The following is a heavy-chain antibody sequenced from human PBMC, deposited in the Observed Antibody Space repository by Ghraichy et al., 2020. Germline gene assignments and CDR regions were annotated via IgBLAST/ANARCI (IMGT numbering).Heavy chain of an antibody. CDR1: GFTLSNHG. V-gene: IGHV3-33*01. D-gene: IGHD3-22*01. J-gene: IGHJ4*02. CDR2: SWHQGSGN. Sequence: GGSLRLSCAASGFTLSNHGMHWVRQAPGKGLEWVAGSWHQGSGNFYADSVRGRFTVSRDSSKNTLLLQMNSLRAEDTAVYFCARAGPYDSSGYYYYLDYWGQGTLVTVSS. CDR3: ARAGPYDSSGYYYYLDY.